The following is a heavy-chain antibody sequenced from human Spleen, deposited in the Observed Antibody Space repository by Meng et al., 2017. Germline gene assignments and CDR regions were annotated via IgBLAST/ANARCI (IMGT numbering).Heavy chain of an antibody. J-gene: IGHJ4*02. D-gene: IGHD3-22*01. CDR2: LSNDGTNI. Sequence: QVQLVESGGGVVQPGRSLRLSCAASGFTFTNYAMHWVRQGPSKGLEWVATLSNDGTNIYWADSVKGRFTISRDHSKNTVYLQMNSLRAEDTAVYHCARLDGYYYRNVVDYWGQGTLVTVSS. CDR3: ARLDGYYYRNVVDY. V-gene: IGHV3-30-3*01. CDR1: GFTFTNYA.